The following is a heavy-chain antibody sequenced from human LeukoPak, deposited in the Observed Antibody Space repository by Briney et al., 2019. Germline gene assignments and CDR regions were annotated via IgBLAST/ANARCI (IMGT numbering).Heavy chain of an antibody. D-gene: IGHD2-15*01. CDR3: AKVGWVAGLRDTRDY. CDR2: ISYDGSNK. J-gene: IGHJ4*02. Sequence: GGSLRLSCAASGFTFSSYGMHWVRQAPGKGLEWVAVISYDGSNKYYADSVKGRFTISRDNSKNTLYLQMSSLRAEDTAVYYCAKVGWVAGLRDTRDYWGQGTLVTVSS. V-gene: IGHV3-30*18. CDR1: GFTFSSYG.